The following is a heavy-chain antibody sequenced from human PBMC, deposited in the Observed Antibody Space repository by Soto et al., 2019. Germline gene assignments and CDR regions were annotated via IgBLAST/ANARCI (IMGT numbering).Heavy chain of an antibody. CDR1: GFTFRSYV. J-gene: IGHJ1*01. CDR3: ARWGTTGGLDV. D-gene: IGHD3-16*01. CDR2: TSYDGSDK. V-gene: IGHV3-30*19. Sequence: QVQLVESGGGVVQPGTSLRVSCVGSGFTFRSYVIHWVRQAPGKGLEWVALTSYDGSDKYYDDSVRGRFTISRDNSKNTGDLQVDSGGHDDTALYYCARWGTTGGLDVWGQGTLVSVSS.